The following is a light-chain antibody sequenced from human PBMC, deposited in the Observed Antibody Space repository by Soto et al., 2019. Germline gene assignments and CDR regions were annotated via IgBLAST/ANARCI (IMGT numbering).Light chain of an antibody. J-gene: IGKJ4*01. V-gene: IGKV1-17*01. CDR3: LEHNTYPLT. CDR1: QGIRND. Sequence: DIQMTQSPSSLSASVGDRVTITCRASQGIRNDLGWYQQKPGKAPKRLIYAASSLQSGVPSRFSGSAFGTEFPLSVSGLQPEDFATYSCLEHNTYPLTFGGGNKVEI. CDR2: AAS.